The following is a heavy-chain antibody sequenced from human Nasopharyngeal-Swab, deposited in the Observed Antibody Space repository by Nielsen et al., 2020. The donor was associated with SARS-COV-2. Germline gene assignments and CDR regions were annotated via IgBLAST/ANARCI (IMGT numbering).Heavy chain of an antibody. Sequence: QTPSLTPAISGDSVSRHSAGWNWIRQSPSRGLEWLGRTLYRSKWYNDYAESVKSRIAVNPDTPKNQFSLQLNSVTPEDTAVYYCTRGRDFSFDSWGQGTLVTASS. D-gene: IGHD3-3*01. CDR2: TLYRSKWYN. J-gene: IGHJ4*02. CDR1: GDSVSRHSAG. V-gene: IGHV6-1*01. CDR3: TRGRDFSFDS.